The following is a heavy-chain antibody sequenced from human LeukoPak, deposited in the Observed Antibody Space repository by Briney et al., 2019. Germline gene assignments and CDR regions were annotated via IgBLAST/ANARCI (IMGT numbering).Heavy chain of an antibody. J-gene: IGHJ4*02. CDR2: IKQDGSEK. CDR3: ARVTAMDY. Sequence: GGSLRLSCAASGFTFSSYGMHWVRQAPGKGLEWVANIKQDGSEKYYLDSVKGRFTISRDNAKNSLYLQMNSLRAEDTAMYYCARVTAMDYWGQGTLVTVSS. CDR1: GFTFSSYG. V-gene: IGHV3-7*04. D-gene: IGHD1-20*01.